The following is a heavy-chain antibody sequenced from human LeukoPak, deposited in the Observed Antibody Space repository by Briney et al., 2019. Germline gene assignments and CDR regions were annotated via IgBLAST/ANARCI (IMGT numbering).Heavy chain of an antibody. CDR2: INSDGSST. CDR1: GFTFSSYW. V-gene: IGHV3-74*01. J-gene: IGHJ6*02. CDR3: AGFQWLADYYYYYGMDV. D-gene: IGHD6-19*01. Sequence: GGSLRLSCAASGFTFSSYWMHWVRQAPGKGLVWVSRINSDGSSTRYADSVKGRFTISRDNAKNTLYLQMNSLRAEDTAVYYCAGFQWLADYYYYYGMDVWGQGTTVTVSS.